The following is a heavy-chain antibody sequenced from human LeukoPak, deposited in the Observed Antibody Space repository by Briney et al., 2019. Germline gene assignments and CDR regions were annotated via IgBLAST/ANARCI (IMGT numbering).Heavy chain of an antibody. D-gene: IGHD6-6*01. Sequence: ASVKVSCKASGYTFTGYYMHWVRQAPGQGLEWMGWINPNSGGTNSAQKFQGRVTMTRASSISTAYMEIRRLTSDDTAVYHCARVGSITARKNYFDYWGQGTLVTVSS. CDR2: INPNSGGT. CDR3: ARVGSITARKNYFDY. V-gene: IGHV1-2*02. CDR1: GYTFTGYY. J-gene: IGHJ4*02.